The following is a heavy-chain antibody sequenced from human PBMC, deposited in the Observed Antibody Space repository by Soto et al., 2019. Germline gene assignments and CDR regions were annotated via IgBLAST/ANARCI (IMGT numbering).Heavy chain of an antibody. D-gene: IGHD3-9*01. CDR1: GFAFSSYG. Sequence: QVQLVESGGGVVQPGRSLRLSCAACGFAFSSYGMHWIRQAPGKGLEWVAVISYDGSNKYYADSVKGRFTISRDNSKNTLYLQMNSLRAEDTAVYYCAKDRNYDILTFDYWGQGTLVTVSS. J-gene: IGHJ4*02. CDR2: ISYDGSNK. V-gene: IGHV3-30*18. CDR3: AKDRNYDILTFDY.